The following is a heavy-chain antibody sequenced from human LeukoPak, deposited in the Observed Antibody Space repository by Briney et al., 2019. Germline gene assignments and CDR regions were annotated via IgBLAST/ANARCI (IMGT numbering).Heavy chain of an antibody. J-gene: IGHJ4*02. D-gene: IGHD1-26*01. CDR2: INPNSGGT. CDR3: AXXXXXXXIVGATAGDY. V-gene: IGHV1-18*01. CDR1: GYTFTSYG. Sequence: ASVKVSCKASGYTFTSYGISWVRQAPGQGLEWMGWINPNSGGTNYAQKLQGRVTMTTDTSTSTAYMELRSLRSDDTAVYYCAXXXXXXXIVGATAGDYWGQGTLVTVSS.